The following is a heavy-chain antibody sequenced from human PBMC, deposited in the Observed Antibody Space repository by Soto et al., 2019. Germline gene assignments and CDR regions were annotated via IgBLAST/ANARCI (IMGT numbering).Heavy chain of an antibody. J-gene: IGHJ4*02. V-gene: IGHV1-18*01. CDR1: GYTFTSYG. CDR2: ISAYNGNT. D-gene: IGHD6-13*01. CDR3: ARDRPLSTSSSWPPYFAY. Sequence: QVQLVQSGAEVKKPGASVKVSCKASGYTFTSYGISWVRQAPRQGLEWMGWISAYNGNTNYAQKLQGRVTMTTDTSASTAYKELRSLRSDDTAVYYCARDRPLSTSSSWPPYFAYWGQGTLVTVSS.